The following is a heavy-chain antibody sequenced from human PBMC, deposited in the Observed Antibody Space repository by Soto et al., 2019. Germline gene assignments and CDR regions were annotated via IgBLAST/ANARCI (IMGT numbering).Heavy chain of an antibody. CDR2: ISAYNGNT. V-gene: IGHV1-18*01. CDR3: ARDLYSSGFDAFDI. Sequence: ASVKVSCKASGYTFTSYGISWVRQAPGQGLERMGWISAYNGNTNYAQKLQGRVTMTTDTSTSTAYMELRSLRSDDTVVYYCARDLYSSGFDAFDIWGQGTMVTVSS. CDR1: GYTFTSYG. D-gene: IGHD6-19*01. J-gene: IGHJ3*02.